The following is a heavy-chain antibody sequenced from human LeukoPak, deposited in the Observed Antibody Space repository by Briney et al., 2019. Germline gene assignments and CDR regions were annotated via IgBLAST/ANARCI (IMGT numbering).Heavy chain of an antibody. D-gene: IGHD3-10*01. CDR3: ARIITMARGVDFDY. Sequence: ASVKVSCKGSGYTFTGYYMHWVRQAPGEGLEWMGWINPNSGDTSYAQKFQGRVTMTRDTSISTAYMELSRLRSDDTAVYYCARIITMARGVDFDYWGQGTLVTVSS. J-gene: IGHJ4*02. CDR2: INPNSGDT. V-gene: IGHV1-2*02. CDR1: GYTFTGYY.